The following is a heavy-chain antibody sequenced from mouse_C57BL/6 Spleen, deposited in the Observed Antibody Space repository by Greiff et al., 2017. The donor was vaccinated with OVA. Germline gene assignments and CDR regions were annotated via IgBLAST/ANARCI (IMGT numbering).Heavy chain of an antibody. D-gene: IGHD2-1*01. J-gene: IGHJ4*01. V-gene: IGHV1-5*01. Sequence: EVQLQQSGTVLARPGASVKMSCKTSGSTFTSYWMHWVKQRPGQGLEWIGAISPGNSDTSYNQKFKGKAKLTAVTSASTAYMELSSLTNEDSAVYYCTREYLGKRAMDDGGQGTSVTVSS. CDR3: TREYLGKRAMDD. CDR1: GSTFTSYW. CDR2: ISPGNSDT.